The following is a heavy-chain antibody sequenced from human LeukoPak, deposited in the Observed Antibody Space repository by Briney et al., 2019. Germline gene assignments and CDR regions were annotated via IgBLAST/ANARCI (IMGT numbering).Heavy chain of an antibody. V-gene: IGHV5-51*01. CDR3: ARRGYSFEWFDP. D-gene: IGHD5-18*01. Sequence: GESLKISCKGSGYSFSTYWIGWVRQMPGRGPEWMGTIYPGDSDTRYSPAFQGQVTISADKSTSTAYLQWRSLKASDSAMYYCARRGYSFEWFDPWGQGTLVTVSS. J-gene: IGHJ5*02. CDR1: GYSFSTYW. CDR2: IYPGDSDT.